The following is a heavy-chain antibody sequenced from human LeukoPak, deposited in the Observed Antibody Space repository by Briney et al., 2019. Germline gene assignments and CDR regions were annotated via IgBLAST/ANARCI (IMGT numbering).Heavy chain of an antibody. V-gene: IGHV3-48*03. D-gene: IGHD3-16*01. CDR2: ISSSGSTI. CDR1: GFTFSSYE. CDR3: AKDLLRRYAFDY. Sequence: GGSLRLSCAASGFTFSSYEMNWVRQAPGKGLEWVSYISSSGSTIYYADSVKGRFTISRDNSKNTLYLQMNSLRAEDTAVYYCAKDLLRRYAFDYWGQGTLVTVSS. J-gene: IGHJ4*02.